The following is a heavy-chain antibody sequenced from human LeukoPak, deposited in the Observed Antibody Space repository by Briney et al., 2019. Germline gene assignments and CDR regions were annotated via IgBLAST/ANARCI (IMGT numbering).Heavy chain of an antibody. D-gene: IGHD2-15*01. CDR1: GFTFSSYS. Sequence: GGSLRLSCAASGFTFSSYSMNWVRQAPGRGLEWVSYISSSGSTIYYADSVKGRFTISRDNAKNSLYLQMNSLRAEDTAVYYCARDLSLYCSGGSCYSLNYWGQGTLVTVSS. V-gene: IGHV3-48*04. J-gene: IGHJ4*02. CDR2: ISSSGSTI. CDR3: ARDLSLYCSGGSCYSLNY.